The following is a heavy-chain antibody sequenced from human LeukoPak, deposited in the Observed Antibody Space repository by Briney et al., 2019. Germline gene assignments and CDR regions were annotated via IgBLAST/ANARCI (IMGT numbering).Heavy chain of an antibody. CDR1: GGSISSSSHY. CDR3: ARDSLEWLPPGYYYYMDV. J-gene: IGHJ6*03. D-gene: IGHD3-3*01. CDR2: FYYSGST. V-gene: IGHV4-39*02. Sequence: SETLSLTCTVSGGSISSSSHYWGWIRQPPGKGLEWIGSFYYSGSTYYNPSLKSRVTISVDTSKNQFSLKLSSVTAADTAVYYCARDSLEWLPPGYYYYMDVWGKGTTVTVSS.